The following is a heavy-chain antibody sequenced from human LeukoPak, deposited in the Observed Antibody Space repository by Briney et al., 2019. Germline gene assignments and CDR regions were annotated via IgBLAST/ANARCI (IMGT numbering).Heavy chain of an antibody. J-gene: IGHJ3*02. Sequence: ASVKVSCKASGYTFTSYAMNWVRQAPGQGLEWMGWINTNTGNPTYTQGFTGRFVFSLDTSVSTAYLQISSLKAEDTAVYYCAREGMATIDLSPIYAGDAFDIWGQGTMVTVSS. CDR3: AREGMATIDLSPIYAGDAFDI. CDR1: GYTFTSYA. V-gene: IGHV7-4-1*02. D-gene: IGHD5-24*01. CDR2: INTNTGNP.